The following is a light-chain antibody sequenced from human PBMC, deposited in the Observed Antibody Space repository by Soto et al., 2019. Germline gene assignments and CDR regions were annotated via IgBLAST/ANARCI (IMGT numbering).Light chain of an antibody. CDR1: SSNIENNY. CDR2: DNN. V-gene: IGLV1-51*01. J-gene: IGLJ1*01. Sequence: QSVLTQPPSVSAAPGQKVTISCSGSSSNIENNYVPWYQQLPGTAPKVLIYDNNKRPSGIPDRFSGSKSGTSATLGITGFQTGDEADYYCGSWDSSLSAYVFGTGTKVTVL. CDR3: GSWDSSLSAYV.